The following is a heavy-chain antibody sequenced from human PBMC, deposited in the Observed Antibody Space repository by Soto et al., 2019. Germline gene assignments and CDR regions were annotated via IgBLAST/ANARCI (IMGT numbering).Heavy chain of an antibody. CDR1: GFSLSSTRMA. Sequence: QITLKESGPTLVKPTQTLTLTCTFSGFSLSSTRMAVGWIRQPPGKALEWLALIYWDDDKRYSPFLNSRLTITKDTSKNQVVLTMSNMDPVDTARYYCAHIVVAGLGYYFDYWCQGTLVTVSS. D-gene: IGHD6-19*01. J-gene: IGHJ4*02. CDR3: AHIVVAGLGYYFDY. CDR2: IYWDDDK. V-gene: IGHV2-5*02.